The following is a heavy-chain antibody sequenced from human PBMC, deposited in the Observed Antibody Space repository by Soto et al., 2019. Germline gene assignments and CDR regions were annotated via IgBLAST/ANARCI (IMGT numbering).Heavy chain of an antibody. CDR2: ISDDGTNK. CDR1: GFTLSSYA. V-gene: IGHV3-30-3*01. J-gene: IGHJ5*02. Sequence: QVQLEESGGGVVQPGRSLRLSCKGSGFTLSSYAIQWVRQAPGKGLEWVAAISDDGTNKHTADSVKGRFTISRDNSRNTVYLQVNSLRVEDTAVYYCVRRLTTTVTAMGSWGQGTPVTVSS. CDR3: VRRLTTTVTAMGS. D-gene: IGHD4-17*01.